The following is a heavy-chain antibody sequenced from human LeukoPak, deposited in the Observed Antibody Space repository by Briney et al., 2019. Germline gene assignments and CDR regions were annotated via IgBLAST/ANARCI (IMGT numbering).Heavy chain of an antibody. CDR2: IYTSGST. CDR1: GGSISSGSYY. CDR3: ARGRSGSYQYYYGLDV. Sequence: SETLSLTCTVSGGSISSGSYYWSWIRQPAGKGLKWTGRIYTSGSTNYNPSLKSRVTISVDTSKNQFSLKLSSVTAADTAVYYCARGRSGSYQYYYGLDVWGQGTTVTVSS. V-gene: IGHV4-61*02. J-gene: IGHJ6*02. D-gene: IGHD1-26*01.